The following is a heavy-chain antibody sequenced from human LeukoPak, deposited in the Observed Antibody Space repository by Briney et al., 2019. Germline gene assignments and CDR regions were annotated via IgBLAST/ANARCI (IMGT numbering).Heavy chain of an antibody. CDR2: IYSSGST. CDR3: ARIVGASDY. CDR1: GGSISSRSYY. D-gene: IGHD1-26*01. V-gene: IGHV4-39*01. Sequence: SETLSLTCGVSGGSISSRSYYWGWIRQPPGKGLEWIGSIYSSGSTYYNPSLKSRVTISVDTSKNQFSLKLSSVTAADTAVYYCARIVGASDYWGQGTLVTVSS. J-gene: IGHJ4*02.